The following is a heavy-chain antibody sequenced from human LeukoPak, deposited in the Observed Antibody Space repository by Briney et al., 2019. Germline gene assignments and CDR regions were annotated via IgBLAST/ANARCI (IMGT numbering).Heavy chain of an antibody. CDR1: GGSIISSSYY. V-gene: IGHV4-39*01. CDR2: IYYSGST. Sequence: PSETLSLTCSVSGGSIISSSYYWGWIRQPPGKGLEWIGSIYYSGSTYYNPSLKSRVTISVDTSKNQFSLKLSSVTAADTAVYYCARGVAVAGTRSATNPFDYWGQGTLVTVSS. CDR3: ARGVAVAGTRSATNPFDY. D-gene: IGHD6-19*01. J-gene: IGHJ4*02.